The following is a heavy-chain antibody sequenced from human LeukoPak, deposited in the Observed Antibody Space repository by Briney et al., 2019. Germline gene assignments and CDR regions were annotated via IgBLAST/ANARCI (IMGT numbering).Heavy chain of an antibody. Sequence: GASVKVSCKASGGTFSSYAINWVRQAPGQGLEWMGWISAYNGNTNYAQKLQGRVTMTTDTSTSTAYMELRSLRSDDTAVYYCARELVDFWSGYYTGFDYWGQGTLVTVSS. V-gene: IGHV1-18*01. CDR3: ARELVDFWSGYYTGFDY. CDR2: ISAYNGNT. CDR1: GGTFSSYA. D-gene: IGHD3-3*01. J-gene: IGHJ4*02.